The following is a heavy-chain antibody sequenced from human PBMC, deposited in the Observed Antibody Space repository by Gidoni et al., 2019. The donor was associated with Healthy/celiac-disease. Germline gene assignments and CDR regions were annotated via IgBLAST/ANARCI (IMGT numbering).Heavy chain of an antibody. CDR1: GGSISSHH. J-gene: IGHJ4*02. Sequence: QVQLQESGPGLVKPSETLSLTCTVFGGSISSHHWSWIRQPPGKGLELIGYIYYSGSTNFNPSLKSRVTISVDTSKNQFSLKLSSVTAADTAVYYCAREGGTLDYWGQGTLVTVSS. V-gene: IGHV4-59*11. CDR2: IYYSGST. D-gene: IGHD1-26*01. CDR3: AREGGTLDY.